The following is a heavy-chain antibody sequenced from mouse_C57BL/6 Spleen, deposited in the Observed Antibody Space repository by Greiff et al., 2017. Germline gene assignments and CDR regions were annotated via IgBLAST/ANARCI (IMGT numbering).Heavy chain of an antibody. CDR2: IDPENGDT. CDR3: TPVPYGGSSWFAY. V-gene: IGHV14-4*01. D-gene: IGHD1-1*01. J-gene: IGHJ3*01. CDR1: GFNIKDDY. Sequence: VQLQQSGAELVRPGASVKLSCTASGFNIKDDYMHWVKQRPEQGLEWIGWIDPENGDTEYASKFQGKATITADTSSNTAYLQLSSLTSEDTAVYYCTPVPYGGSSWFAYGGQGTLVTVSA.